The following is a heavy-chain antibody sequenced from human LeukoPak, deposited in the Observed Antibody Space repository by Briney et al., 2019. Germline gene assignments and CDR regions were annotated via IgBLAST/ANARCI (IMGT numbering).Heavy chain of an antibody. J-gene: IGHJ4*02. CDR1: GYTFTSYG. D-gene: IGHD5-18*01. V-gene: IGHV1-18*01. CDR2: ISAYNGNT. Sequence: VSVKVSCKASGYTFTSYGISWVRQAPGQGLEWMGWISAYNGNTNYAQKLQGRVTMTTDISTSTAYMELRSLRSDDTAVFYCVRDLGVDTSMIFFDYWGQGTRVTVSS. CDR3: VRDLGVDTSMIFFDY.